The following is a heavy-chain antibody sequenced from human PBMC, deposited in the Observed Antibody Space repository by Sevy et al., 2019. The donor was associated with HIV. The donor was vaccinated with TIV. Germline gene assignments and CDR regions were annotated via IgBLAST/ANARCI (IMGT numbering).Heavy chain of an antibody. CDR1: EFTFSTYW. Sequence: GGSLRLSCTSPEFTFSTYWMHWVRQVPGKGLVWVSHINTDGSVTHYADSGKGRFTIYRDNVKSTVYLQMNNLRVEDTAVYYCARALGNWGGLWGRGTLVTVSS. CDR2: INTDGSVT. V-gene: IGHV3-74*01. CDR3: ARALGNWGGL. D-gene: IGHD7-27*01. J-gene: IGHJ4*02.